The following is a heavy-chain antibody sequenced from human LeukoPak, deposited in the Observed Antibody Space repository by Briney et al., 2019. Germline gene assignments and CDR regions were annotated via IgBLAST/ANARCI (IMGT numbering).Heavy chain of an antibody. V-gene: IGHV4-61*02. Sequence: SETLPLTCTVSGGSISSGSYYWSWIRQPAGKGLEWIGRIYTSGSTNYNPSLKSRVTISVDTSKNQFSLKLSSVTAADTAVYYCASGRPYYYYVDVWGKGTTVTISS. CDR3: ASGRPYYYYVDV. CDR2: IYTSGST. CDR1: GGSISSGSYY. J-gene: IGHJ6*03. D-gene: IGHD1-26*01.